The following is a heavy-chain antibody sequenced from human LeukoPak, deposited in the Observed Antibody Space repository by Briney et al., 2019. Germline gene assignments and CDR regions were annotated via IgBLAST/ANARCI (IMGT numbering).Heavy chain of an antibody. V-gene: IGHV4-39*07. Sequence: PGGSLRLSCAASGFTFSSYSMNWVRQPPGKGLEWIGSIYYSGSTYYNPSLKSRVTISVDTSKNQFSLKLSSVTAADTAVYYCARTHSSGWYSLDYWGQGTLVTVSS. CDR1: GFTFSSYS. J-gene: IGHJ4*02. CDR2: IYYSGST. D-gene: IGHD6-19*01. CDR3: ARTHSSGWYSLDY.